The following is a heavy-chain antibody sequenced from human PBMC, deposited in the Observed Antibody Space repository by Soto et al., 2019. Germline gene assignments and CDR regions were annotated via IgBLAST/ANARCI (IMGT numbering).Heavy chain of an antibody. CDR2: VDNDGTSA. J-gene: IGHJ5*02. Sequence: EVQLVESGGGLVQPGGYLRLSCAAYGFTFTNYWMHWVRQGPGKGLVWVERVDNDGTSATYADSVKGRFTISRDNAKNTRYLQMNSLRAEDTAVYYFVRDTPHNCFDPWGQGTLVTVSS. V-gene: IGHV3-74*01. CDR1: GFTFTNYW. CDR3: VRDTPHNCFDP.